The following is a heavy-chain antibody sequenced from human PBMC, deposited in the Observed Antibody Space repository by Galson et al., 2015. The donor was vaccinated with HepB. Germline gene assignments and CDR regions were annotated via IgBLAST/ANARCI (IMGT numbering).Heavy chain of an antibody. Sequence: SETLSLTCTVSGGSISSSSYYWGWIRQPPGTGLEWIGSIYYSGSTYYNLSLKSRVTISVDTSKNQFSLKLSSVTAADTAVYCCARLPTHDSSGYYYGVYFDIWGQGTMVTVSS. D-gene: IGHD3-22*01. CDR1: GGSISSSSYY. CDR3: ARLPTHDSSGYYYGVYFDI. V-gene: IGHV4-39*01. J-gene: IGHJ3*02. CDR2: IYYSGST.